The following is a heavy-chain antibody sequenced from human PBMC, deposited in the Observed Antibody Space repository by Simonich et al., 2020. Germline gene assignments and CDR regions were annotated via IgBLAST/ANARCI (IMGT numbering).Heavy chain of an antibody. CDR2: INPNSGGT. CDR3: ARSHIAAAGTGYFQH. V-gene: IGHV1-2*02. J-gene: IGHJ1*01. D-gene: IGHD6-13*01. CDR1: GYTFTGYY. Sequence: QVQLVQSGAEVKKPGASVKVSCKASGYTFTGYYMHWVLQAPGQGLEWMVWINPNSGGTNYAQKFQGRVTMTRDTSISTAYMELSRLRSDDTAVYYCARSHIAAAGTGYFQHWGQGTLVTVSS.